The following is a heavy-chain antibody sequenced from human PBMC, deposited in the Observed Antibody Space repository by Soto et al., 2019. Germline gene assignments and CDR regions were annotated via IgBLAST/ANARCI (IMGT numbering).Heavy chain of an antibody. CDR1: GYTFTSYG. CDR2: ISAYNGNT. V-gene: IGHV1-18*01. Sequence: ASVKVSCKASGYTFTSYGISWVRQAPGQGLEWKGWISAYNGNTNFAQKLQGRVTMTTDSSTSTAYMELRSLRSDDTAVYFCARDVTELRYFDWLNWFDPWGQGTLVT. J-gene: IGHJ5*02. CDR3: ARDVTELRYFDWLNWFDP. D-gene: IGHD3-9*01.